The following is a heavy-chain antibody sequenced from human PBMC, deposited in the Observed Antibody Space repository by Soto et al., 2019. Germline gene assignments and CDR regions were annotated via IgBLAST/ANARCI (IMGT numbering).Heavy chain of an antibody. J-gene: IGHJ4*01. CDR2: IYYSGSN. D-gene: IGHD3-10*01. CDR3: AKGDMVRGVTQLDY. Sequence: QVQLQESGPGLVKPSQTLSLTCTVSGGSISSGGYYWSWIRQHPGKGLEWIGYIYYSGSNYYNPSLKSRVTIAVDTSKNQFSLKLSSVTAADTAVYYRAKGDMVRGVTQLDYWGHGTLVTASS. CDR1: GGSISSGGYY. V-gene: IGHV4-31*03.